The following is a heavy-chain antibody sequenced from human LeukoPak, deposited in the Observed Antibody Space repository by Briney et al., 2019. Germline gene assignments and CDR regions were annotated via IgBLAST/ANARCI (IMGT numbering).Heavy chain of an antibody. Sequence: GGSLRLSCEASGFTFSTYWMSWVRQAPGKGLEGGANIKQDGSEKYYVDSVKGRFTISRDNAKNSLYLQMNSLRAEDTALYYCAKDLMFRAVAGFIDYWGQGTLVTVSS. J-gene: IGHJ4*02. CDR1: GFTFSTYW. V-gene: IGHV3-7*03. CDR2: IKQDGSEK. D-gene: IGHD6-19*01. CDR3: AKDLMFRAVAGFIDY.